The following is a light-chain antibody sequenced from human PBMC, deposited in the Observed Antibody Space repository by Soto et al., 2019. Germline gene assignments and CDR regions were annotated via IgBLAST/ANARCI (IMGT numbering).Light chain of an antibody. CDR1: QDISNY. Sequence: DIQMTQSPSSLSASVGDRVTITCRASQDISNYLAWYQQKPGKVPKLLIYAASTSRSGVPSRFSGSGSGTDFTLTISSLQPEDVETYYCQKYNSAPQTFGQGTKVEVK. V-gene: IGKV1-27*01. J-gene: IGKJ1*01. CDR2: AAS. CDR3: QKYNSAPQT.